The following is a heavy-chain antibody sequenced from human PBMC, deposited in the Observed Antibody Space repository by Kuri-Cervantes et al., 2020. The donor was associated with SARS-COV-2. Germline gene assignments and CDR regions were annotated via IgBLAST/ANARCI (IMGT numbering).Heavy chain of an antibody. D-gene: IGHD3-16*02. CDR1: GASISSSSYY. J-gene: IGHJ4*02. CDR3: ASLLSYYDYFWGSYRYYYFDY. V-gene: IGHV4-39*01. Sequence: SETLSLTCTVSGASISSSSYYWGWIRQPPGKGLERIGSIYYSGSTYYNTSLKSRVTISVDTSKNQFSLKLSSVTPAYTAVYYCASLLSYYDYFWGSYRYYYFDYWGQGTLVTVSS. CDR2: IYYSGST.